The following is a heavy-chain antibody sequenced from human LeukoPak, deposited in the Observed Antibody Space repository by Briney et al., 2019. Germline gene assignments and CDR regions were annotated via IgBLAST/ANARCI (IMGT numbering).Heavy chain of an antibody. CDR1: GGSISSYY. Sequence: SETLSLTCTVSGGSISSYYWSWIRQPPGKGLEWIGYIYYSGSTNYNPSLKSRVTISVDTSKNQFSLKLSSVTAADTAVYYCARDLGCGGDYYAFDIWGQGAMVTVSS. J-gene: IGHJ3*02. CDR3: ARDLGCGGDYYAFDI. D-gene: IGHD2-21*02. CDR2: IYYSGST. V-gene: IGHV4-59*01.